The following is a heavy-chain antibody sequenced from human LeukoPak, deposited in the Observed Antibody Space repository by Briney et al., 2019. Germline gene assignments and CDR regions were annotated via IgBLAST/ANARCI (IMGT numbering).Heavy chain of an antibody. CDR2: ISRSGDIT. J-gene: IGHJ4*02. CDR1: GAAFTKYG. CDR3: ATEGFYY. Sequence: GGSLRLSCAASGAAFTKYGMKWVRQAAGAGLEYISGISRSGDITHYADSVKGRFAISRDNVQNTLYLQMNSLRADDTALYYCATEGFYYWGPGTQVTVSS. V-gene: IGHV3-23*01.